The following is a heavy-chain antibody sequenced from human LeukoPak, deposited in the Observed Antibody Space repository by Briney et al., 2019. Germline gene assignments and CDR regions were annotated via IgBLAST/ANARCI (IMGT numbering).Heavy chain of an antibody. CDR1: GYTFTGYY. CDR2: ISAYNGNT. V-gene: IGHV1-18*04. CDR3: ARDKGRYGDYGYDY. J-gene: IGHJ4*02. Sequence: GASVKVSCKASGYTFTGYYMHWVRQAPGQGLEWMGWISAYNGNTNYAQKLQGRVTMTTDTSTSTAYMELRSLRSDDTAVYYCARDKGRYGDYGYDYWGQGTLVTVSS. D-gene: IGHD4-17*01.